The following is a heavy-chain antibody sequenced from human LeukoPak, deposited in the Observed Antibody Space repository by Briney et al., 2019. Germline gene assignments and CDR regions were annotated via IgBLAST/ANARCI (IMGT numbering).Heavy chain of an antibody. J-gene: IGHJ5*02. CDR1: GYTLTELS. V-gene: IGHV1-24*01. Sequence: ASVKVSCKVSGYTLTELSMHWVRQAPGKGLEWMGGFDPEDGETIYAQKFQGRVTITADKSTSTAYMELSSLRSEDTAVYYCARDLSYYYDSSGYPWGQGTLVTVSS. CDR2: FDPEDGET. CDR3: ARDLSYYYDSSGYP. D-gene: IGHD3-22*01.